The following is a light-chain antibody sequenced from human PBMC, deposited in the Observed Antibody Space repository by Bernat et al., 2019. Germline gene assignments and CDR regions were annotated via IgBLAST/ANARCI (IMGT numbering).Light chain of an antibody. Sequence: AIRMTQSPSSFSASTGDRVAITCRASQGVSSYLAWYQQKPGKAPKLLMYAASTLQSGVPSRFSGSGSGTDFTITISCLQSEGFATYYCQQYYSYPYTFGQRTKLEIK. J-gene: IGKJ2*01. CDR1: QGVSSY. CDR3: QQYYSYPYT. V-gene: IGKV1-8*01. CDR2: AAS.